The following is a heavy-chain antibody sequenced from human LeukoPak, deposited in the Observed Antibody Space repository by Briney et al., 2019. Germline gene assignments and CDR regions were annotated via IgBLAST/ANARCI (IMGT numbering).Heavy chain of an antibody. Sequence: GASVKVSCKASGYTFTGYYMHWVRQAPGQGLEWMGWINPNSGGTNYAQKFQGRVTMTRDTSISTAYMELSRLRSDDTAVYYCARDPSGSYNSHYYGMDVWGQGTTVTVSS. CDR2: INPNSGGT. D-gene: IGHD1-26*01. V-gene: IGHV1-2*02. CDR3: ARDPSGSYNSHYYGMDV. CDR1: GYTFTGYY. J-gene: IGHJ6*02.